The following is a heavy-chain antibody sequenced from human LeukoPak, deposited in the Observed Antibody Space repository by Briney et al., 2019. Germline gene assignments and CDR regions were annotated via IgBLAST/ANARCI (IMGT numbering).Heavy chain of an antibody. D-gene: IGHD1-26*01. CDR2: ISWNSGSI. CDR3: AKDANPSGGELVSSYFDY. Sequence: GGSLRLSCAASGFTFDDYAMHWVRQAPGKGLEWVSGISWNSGSIGYADSVEGRFTISRDNAKNSLYLQMNSLRAEDMALYYCAKDANPSGGELVSSYFDYWGQGTLVTVSS. CDR1: GFTFDDYA. J-gene: IGHJ4*02. V-gene: IGHV3-9*03.